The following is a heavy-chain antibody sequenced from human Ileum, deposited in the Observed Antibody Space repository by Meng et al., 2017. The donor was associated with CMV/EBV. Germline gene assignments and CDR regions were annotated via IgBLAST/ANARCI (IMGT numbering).Heavy chain of an antibody. CDR3: ARGRGSYYDSSGYQLGYDY. CDR2: IRHGRST. J-gene: IGHJ4*02. V-gene: IGHV4-34*01. CDR1: FSGYY. D-gene: IGHD3-22*01. Sequence: FSGYYWSWIREPPGTGLEWVGEIRHGRSTNYTPSLKSRVTISVDTSKIHFSLELSSVSAADTAVYYCARGRGSYYDSSGYQLGYDYWGQGTLVTVSS.